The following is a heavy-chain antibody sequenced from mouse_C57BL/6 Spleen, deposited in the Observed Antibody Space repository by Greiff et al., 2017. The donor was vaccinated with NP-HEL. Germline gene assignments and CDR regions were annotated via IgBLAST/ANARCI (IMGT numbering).Heavy chain of an antibody. CDR2: IDPSDSYT. Sequence: QVQLQQPGAELVKPGASVKLSCKASGYTFTSYWMQWVKQRPGQGLEWIGEIDPSDSYTNYNQKFKGKATLTVDTSSSTAYMQLSSLTSEDSAVYYCARRYDYPDYWGQGTTLTVSS. D-gene: IGHD2-4*01. CDR3: ARRYDYPDY. J-gene: IGHJ2*01. CDR1: GYTFTSYW. V-gene: IGHV1-50*01.